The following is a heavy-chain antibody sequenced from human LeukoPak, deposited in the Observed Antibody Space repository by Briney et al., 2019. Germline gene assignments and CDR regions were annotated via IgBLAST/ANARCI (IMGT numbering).Heavy chain of an antibody. V-gene: IGHV4-61*09. CDR3: ARDWDY. J-gene: IGHJ4*02. CDR2: KNTTGST. Sequence: PSETLSLTCTVSGDSISIGSYYWSWIRQPAVKGLECNGHKNTTGSTKYNPSLKSRVTISVDRTNNQFSLKLSSVTAADTAVYYCARDWDYWGQGTLVAVSS. CDR1: GDSISIGSYY.